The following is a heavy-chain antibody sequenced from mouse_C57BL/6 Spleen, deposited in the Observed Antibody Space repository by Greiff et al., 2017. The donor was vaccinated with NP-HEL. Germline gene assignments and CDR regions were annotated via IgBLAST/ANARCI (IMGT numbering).Heavy chain of an antibody. D-gene: IGHD3-2*02. Sequence: EVQRVESGGGLVQPGGSMKLSCVASGFTFSNYWMNWVRQSPEKGLEWVAQIRLKSDNYATHYAESVKGRFTISRDDSKSSVYLQMNNLRAEDTGIYYCTGSSGVDYWGQGTTLTVSS. V-gene: IGHV6-3*01. J-gene: IGHJ2*01. CDR1: GFTFSNYW. CDR2: IRLKSDNYAT. CDR3: TGSSGVDY.